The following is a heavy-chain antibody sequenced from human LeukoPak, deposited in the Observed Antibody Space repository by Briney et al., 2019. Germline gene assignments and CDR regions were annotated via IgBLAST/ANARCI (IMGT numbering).Heavy chain of an antibody. CDR2: ISSSGNII. CDR1: GFTFRRYE. D-gene: IGHD3-10*01. CDR3: ARESSSDNDDYYHNPEYLQH. V-gene: IGHV3-48*03. J-gene: IGHJ1*01. Sequence: TGGSLRLSCAASGFTFRRYEMNWVRQAPGKGLEWIAYISSSGNIIYYSDSVKGRFTISRDNANSSLYLQMNSLSAEDTAVYYCARESSSDNDDYYHNPEYLQHWGQGTLVTVSS.